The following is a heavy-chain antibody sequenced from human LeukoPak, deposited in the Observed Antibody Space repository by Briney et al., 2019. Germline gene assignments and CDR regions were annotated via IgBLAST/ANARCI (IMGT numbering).Heavy chain of an antibody. CDR1: GYSFISYS. V-gene: IGHV5-51*01. Sequence: GEPLKISCKGSGYSFISYSIGWVRQMPGKGLEWMGIIYPDDSDTRYRPSFQGQVTISTDKSMSTAYLQWSSLKASDTAMYYCASSGYSSSWYAYFDYWGQGTLVTVSS. D-gene: IGHD6-13*01. J-gene: IGHJ4*02. CDR3: ASSGYSSSWYAYFDY. CDR2: IYPDDSDT.